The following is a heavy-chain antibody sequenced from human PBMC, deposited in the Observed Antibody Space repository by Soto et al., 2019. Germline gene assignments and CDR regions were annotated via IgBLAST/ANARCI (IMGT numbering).Heavy chain of an antibody. Sequence: GGSLRLSCAASGFTVSSNYMSWVRQAPGKGLEWLSVIYSGGSTYYADSVKGRFTISRDNSKNTLYLQMNSLRAEDTAVYYCARFQVTGDPLNAFDIWGQGTMVTVSS. CDR2: IYSGGST. CDR3: ARFQVTGDPLNAFDI. V-gene: IGHV3-66*02. CDR1: GFTVSSNY. J-gene: IGHJ3*02. D-gene: IGHD7-27*01.